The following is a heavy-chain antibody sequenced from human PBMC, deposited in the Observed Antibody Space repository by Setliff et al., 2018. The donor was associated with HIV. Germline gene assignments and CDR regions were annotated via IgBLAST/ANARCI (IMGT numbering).Heavy chain of an antibody. CDR2: IYYSGNT. Sequence: PSETLSLTCTVSGDSFSSGGYYWSWIRQHPGKGLEWIGYIYYSGNTYYSPSLKSRVTISLDTSKNQFSLKLSSVTAADTAVYYCARGPTRYYFDYWGQGTLVTVSS. CDR3: ARGPTRYYFDY. CDR1: GDSFSSGGYY. D-gene: IGHD2-2*01. V-gene: IGHV4-31*03. J-gene: IGHJ4*02.